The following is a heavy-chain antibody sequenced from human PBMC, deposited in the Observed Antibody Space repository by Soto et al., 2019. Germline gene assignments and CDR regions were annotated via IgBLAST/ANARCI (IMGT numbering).Heavy chain of an antibody. J-gene: IGHJ5*02. CDR2: INHSGST. D-gene: IGHD2-15*01. CDR3: ARGPPRYWCGGSCPRPPFDL. V-gene: IGHV4-34*01. CDR1: GGSFNGYY. Sequence: SETLSLTCAVYGGSFNGYYWSWIRQPPGKGLEWIGEINHSGSTNYNPSLKSRVTISVDTSKNQFSLKLSSVTAADTAVYYCARGPPRYWCGGSCPRPPFDLWGQGILVTGSS.